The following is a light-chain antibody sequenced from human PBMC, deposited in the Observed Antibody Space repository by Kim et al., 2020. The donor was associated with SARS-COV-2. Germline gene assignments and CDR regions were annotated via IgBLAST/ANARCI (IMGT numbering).Light chain of an antibody. CDR1: SSKIGAGYD. V-gene: IGLV1-40*01. J-gene: IGLJ3*02. Sequence: QKVTISCTGSSSKIGAGYDVHWYQRLPGTAPKLLIYGNSNRPSGVPDRFSGSKSGTSASLAITGLQAEDEADYYCQSYDSSQSGLVFGGGTQLTVL. CDR2: GNS. CDR3: QSYDSSQSGLV.